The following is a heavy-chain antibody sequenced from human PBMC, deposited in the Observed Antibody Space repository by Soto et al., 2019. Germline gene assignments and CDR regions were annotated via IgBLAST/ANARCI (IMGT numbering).Heavy chain of an antibody. CDR2: INPNRGGT. Sequence: ASVKVSCKASGYTFTGYYMHWVRQAPGQGLEWMGWINPNRGGTNYAQKFQGWVTMTRDTSISTAYMELSRLRSDDTAVYYCARIAAAGPNDAFDIWGQGTMVTVSS. V-gene: IGHV1-2*04. CDR1: GYTFTGYY. CDR3: ARIAAAGPNDAFDI. J-gene: IGHJ3*02. D-gene: IGHD6-13*01.